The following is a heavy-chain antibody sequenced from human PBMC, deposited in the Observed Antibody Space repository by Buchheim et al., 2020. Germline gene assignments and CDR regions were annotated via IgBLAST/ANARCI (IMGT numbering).Heavy chain of an antibody. Sequence: EVHLVESGGGLVQPGGSLRLSCTASGFPFSSHEMNWVRRAPGKGLEWVSYIGSSGYSIYYADSVKGRFTISSDNARNSLYLQVNSLRAEDTAVYYCARGPLLDYWGQGTL. CDR3: ARGPLLDY. J-gene: IGHJ4*02. CDR1: GFPFSSHE. V-gene: IGHV3-48*03. D-gene: IGHD1-14*01. CDR2: IGSSGYSI.